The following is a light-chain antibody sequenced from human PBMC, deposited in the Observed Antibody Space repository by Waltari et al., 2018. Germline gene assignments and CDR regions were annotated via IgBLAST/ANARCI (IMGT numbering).Light chain of an antibody. Sequence: DIQMTQSPSTLSASVGDRVTITCRASQSVSNWLAWYQQKPGRAPNLLIDKASSLEGGVPSRFSGSGSGTEFTLTISSLQPDDFATYYCQQYNSYPWTFGQGTKVEIK. CDR1: QSVSNW. CDR2: KAS. J-gene: IGKJ1*01. CDR3: QQYNSYPWT. V-gene: IGKV1-5*03.